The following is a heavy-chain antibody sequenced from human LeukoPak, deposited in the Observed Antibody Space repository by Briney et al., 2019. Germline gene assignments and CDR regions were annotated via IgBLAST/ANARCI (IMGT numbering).Heavy chain of an antibody. V-gene: IGHV4-59*12. D-gene: IGHD3-3*01. Sequence: PSETLSLTCTVSGGSISGYYWSWIRQPPGKGLEWIGYISYSGSTDYNPSLKSRLTISVDTSKNQFSLKLTSVTAADTAVYYCAREGGFYRPLDYSGQGTLVTVSS. CDR1: GGSISGYY. J-gene: IGHJ4*02. CDR2: ISYSGST. CDR3: AREGGFYRPLDY.